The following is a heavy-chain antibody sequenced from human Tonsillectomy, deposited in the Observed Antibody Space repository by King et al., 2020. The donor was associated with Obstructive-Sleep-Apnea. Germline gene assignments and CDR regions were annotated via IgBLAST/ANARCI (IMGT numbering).Heavy chain of an antibody. CDR1: GFTFDVYA. V-gene: IGHV3-9*01. CDR3: AKDNTGWKGYFDY. CDR2: ISWNSGTI. Sequence: VQLVESGGGLLQPGRSLRLSCAASGFTFDVYAMHWVRQAPGKGVEWVSGISWNSGTIGYADSVKGRFTISRDNAKNSLYLQMNSLRAEDTALYYCAKDNTGWKGYFDYWGQGTLVTVSS. D-gene: IGHD6-19*01. J-gene: IGHJ4*02.